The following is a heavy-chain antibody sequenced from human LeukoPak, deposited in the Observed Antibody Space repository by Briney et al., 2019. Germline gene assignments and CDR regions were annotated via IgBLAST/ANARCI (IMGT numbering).Heavy chain of an antibody. CDR1: GGSFSGYY. D-gene: IGHD6-19*01. Sequence: AETLSLTCAVYGGSFSGYYWSWIRQPPGKGLEWIGEIYHSGSTNYNPALKSRVTISVDKSKNQFSLKLSSVTAADTAVYYCARGGSGRYPARIGFDYWGQGPLVPLSS. V-gene: IGHV4-34*01. CDR2: IYHSGST. J-gene: IGHJ4*02. CDR3: ARGGSGRYPARIGFDY.